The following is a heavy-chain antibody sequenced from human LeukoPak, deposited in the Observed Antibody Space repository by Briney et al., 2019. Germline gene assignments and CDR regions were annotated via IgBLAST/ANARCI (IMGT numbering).Heavy chain of an antibody. CDR1: GGSISSYY. D-gene: IGHD3/OR15-3a*01. CDR2: IYYSGST. CDR3: ARHMALSGLYDY. J-gene: IGHJ4*02. V-gene: IGHV4-59*08. Sequence: PSETLSLTCTVSGGSISSYYWSWIRQPPGKGLEWIGYIYYSGSTNYNPSLKSRVTISVDTSKNQFSLKLSSVTAADTAVYYCARHMALSGLYDYWGPGTLVTVSS.